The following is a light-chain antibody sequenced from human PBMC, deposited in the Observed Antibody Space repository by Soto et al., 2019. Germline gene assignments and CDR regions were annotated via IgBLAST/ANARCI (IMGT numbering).Light chain of an antibody. CDR3: QHRTSWPTT. Sequence: IVMTQSPATLSVSPRERATLSCRASQSVRSNLAWYQQKPGQSPRLLIYDASNRATGIPARFSGSGSGTDFTLTISSLEPEDFAIYYCQHRTSWPTTFGQGTKVDI. CDR1: QSVRSN. CDR2: DAS. J-gene: IGKJ1*01. V-gene: IGKV3-11*01.